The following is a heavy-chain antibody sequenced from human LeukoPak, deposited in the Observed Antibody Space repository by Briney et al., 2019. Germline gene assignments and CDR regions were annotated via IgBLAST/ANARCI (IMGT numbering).Heavy chain of an antibody. J-gene: IGHJ4*02. D-gene: IGHD3-22*01. Sequence: GGSLRLSCAASGFTFSSYPMTWVRQAPGKGLEWVSGISGSGVYTYYADSVKGRFTISRDNSKNTLYLQMNSLRVEDTAVYYCAKDGRTYYYDSSGYYRGLPAYWGQGTLVTVSS. V-gene: IGHV3-23*01. CDR3: AKDGRTYYYDSSGYYRGLPAY. CDR1: GFTFSSYP. CDR2: ISGSGVYT.